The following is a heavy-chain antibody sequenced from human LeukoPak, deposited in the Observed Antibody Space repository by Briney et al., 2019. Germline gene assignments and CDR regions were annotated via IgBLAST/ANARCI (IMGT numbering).Heavy chain of an antibody. CDR2: MKPNSGNT. CDR3: ARDWGCSSTSCSVEGIYYYYMDV. J-gene: IGHJ6*03. Sequence: ASVKVSCKASGYTFTSYDINWLRQATGQGLEWMGWMKPNSGNTGYAQKFQGRVTITRNTSISTAYMELSSLRSDDTAVYYCARDWGCSSTSCSVEGIYYYYMDVWGKGTTVTVSS. D-gene: IGHD2-2*01. V-gene: IGHV1-8*03. CDR1: GYTFTSYD.